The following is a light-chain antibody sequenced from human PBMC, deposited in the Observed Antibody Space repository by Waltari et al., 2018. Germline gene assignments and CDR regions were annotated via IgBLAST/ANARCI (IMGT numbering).Light chain of an antibody. CDR2: DAS. CDR1: QSVGRS. Sequence: EIVLTHPAGTLSLSPGDRATLACRASQSVGRSLAWYQQKPGQAPRLLSYDASRRATGIPDRFSGSVSGTDFSLTISTLEPEDFAVYYCQHYVRLPATFGQGTKVEI. CDR3: QHYVRLPAT. J-gene: IGKJ1*01. V-gene: IGKV3-20*01.